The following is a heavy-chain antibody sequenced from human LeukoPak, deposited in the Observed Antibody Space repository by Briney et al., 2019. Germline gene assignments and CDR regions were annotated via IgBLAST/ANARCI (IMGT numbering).Heavy chain of an antibody. CDR2: IYYSGST. D-gene: IGHD2-2*01. CDR3: ASLYCSSTSCYFDY. V-gene: IGHV4-61*01. Sequence: SETLSLTCTVSGXSVSSGSYYWSWIRQPPGKGLEWIGYIYYSGSTNYNPSLKSRVTISVDTSKNQFSLRLSSVTAADTAVFYCASLYCSSTSCYFDYWGQGALLTVSS. CDR1: GXSVSSGSYY. J-gene: IGHJ4*02.